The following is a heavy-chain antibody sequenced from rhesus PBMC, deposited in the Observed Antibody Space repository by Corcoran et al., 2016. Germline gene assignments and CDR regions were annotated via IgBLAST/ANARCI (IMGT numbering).Heavy chain of an antibody. CDR3: AKDGNSKFGLVMVGLDA. V-gene: IGHV5-20*01. CDR1: GYSFTSYW. Sequence: EVQLVQSGAEVKRPGESLKISCKTSGYSFTSYWISWVRQMPGKGLVGMGAVDPSDSDTTYNPSFQGQVTISADNSISIAYLQWSRLKASDTATYYCAKDGNSKFGLVMVGLDAWGQGVVVTVSS. D-gene: IGHD3-3*01. J-gene: IGHJ6*01. CDR2: VDPSDSDT.